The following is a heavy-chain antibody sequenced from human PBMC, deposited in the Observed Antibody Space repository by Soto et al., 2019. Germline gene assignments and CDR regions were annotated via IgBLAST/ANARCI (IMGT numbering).Heavy chain of an antibody. D-gene: IGHD4-4*01. Sequence: EVQLFDSGGGFLRPGGSLRLSCAASGFTFSSYAMTWIRQAPGKGLEWVSGGSGTDCSAYYADSVKGRLNIHRHKSTSTLYLQMNSLRAEDTSVYYCARGSAYSYYGLEYWGQGTLVTVSS. CDR3: ARGSAYSYYGLEY. J-gene: IGHJ4*02. CDR1: GFTFSSYA. V-gene: IGHV3-23*01. CDR2: GSGTDCSA.